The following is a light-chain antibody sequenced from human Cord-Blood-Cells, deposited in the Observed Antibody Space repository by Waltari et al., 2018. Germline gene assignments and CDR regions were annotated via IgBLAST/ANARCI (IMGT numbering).Light chain of an antibody. CDR1: QSVSSY. CDR2: DAS. CDR3: QQRSNWLT. J-gene: IGKJ4*01. Sequence: EIVLTQSPAPPFLSPGERATLFCRASQSVSSYLAWYQQKAGQAPMLLIYDASNRATGIPARFSGSGSGTDFTLTISSLEPEDFAVYYCQQRSNWLTFGGGTKVEIK. V-gene: IGKV3-11*01.